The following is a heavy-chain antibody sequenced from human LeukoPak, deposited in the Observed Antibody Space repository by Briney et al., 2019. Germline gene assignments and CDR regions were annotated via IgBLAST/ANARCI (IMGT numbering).Heavy chain of an antibody. V-gene: IGHV1-8*01. D-gene: IGHD3-10*01. CDR3: VRDGEGVAISVNYWFDP. CDR1: GFTFTSYD. Sequence: ASVKVSCKASGFTFTSYDINWVRQASGQGLEWMGWMNPNNGNTGYAQKFQGRVTMTRDTSISTAYMELRGLRSEDTAVYCCVRDGEGVAISVNYWFDPWGQGNLVTVSS. CDR2: MNPNNGNT. J-gene: IGHJ5*02.